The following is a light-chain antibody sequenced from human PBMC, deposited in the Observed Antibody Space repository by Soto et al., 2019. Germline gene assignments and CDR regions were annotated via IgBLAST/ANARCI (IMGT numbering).Light chain of an antibody. J-gene: IGLJ2*01. Sequence: QSVLTQPASVSGSPGQSITISCAGTMRDVGAYNLVSWYQQHPGRAPQLIIYEVRNRPSGISFRFSGSKSGNTASLTISGLQAEDEADYYCSSNTPNSILLFGGGTKVTVL. CDR3: SSNTPNSILL. CDR2: EVR. CDR1: MRDVGAYNL. V-gene: IGLV2-14*01.